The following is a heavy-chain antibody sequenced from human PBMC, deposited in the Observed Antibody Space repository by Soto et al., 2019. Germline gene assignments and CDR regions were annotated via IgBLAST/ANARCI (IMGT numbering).Heavy chain of an antibody. Sequence: EVQLVESGGGLVQPGESLRLSCAASGFTVSSNYMSWVRQAPGKGLEWVSVIYSGGSTYYADSVKGRFTISRDNSKNTLYLQMNSLRAEDTAVYYCARVIVVVVAADNWFDPWGQGTLVTVSS. CDR1: GFTVSSNY. CDR2: IYSGGST. CDR3: ARVIVVVVAADNWFDP. J-gene: IGHJ5*02. V-gene: IGHV3-66*01. D-gene: IGHD2-15*01.